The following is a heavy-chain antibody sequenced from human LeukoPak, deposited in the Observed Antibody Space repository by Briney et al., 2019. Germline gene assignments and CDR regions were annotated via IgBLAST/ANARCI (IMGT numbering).Heavy chain of an antibody. Sequence: SVKVSCKASGGTFSSYTISWVRQAPGQGLEWMVRIIPILGIANYAQKFQGRVTITADKSTSTAYMELSSLRSEDTAVYYCARLLYCGYDWGGNWFDPWGQGTLVTVSS. D-gene: IGHD5-12*01. CDR1: GGTFSSYT. V-gene: IGHV1-69*02. CDR3: ARLLYCGYDWGGNWFDP. J-gene: IGHJ5*02. CDR2: IIPILGIA.